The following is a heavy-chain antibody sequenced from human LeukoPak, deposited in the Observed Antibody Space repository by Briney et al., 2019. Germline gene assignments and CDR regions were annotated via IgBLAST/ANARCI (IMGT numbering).Heavy chain of an antibody. CDR1: GYTFTSYG. D-gene: IGHD4-17*01. J-gene: IGHJ1*01. V-gene: IGHV1-18*01. Sequence: ASVKVSCKASGYTFTSYGISWVRQAPGQGLEWMGWISTYNGNTNYAQKLQGRVTMTTDTSTSTAYMELRSLRSDDTAVYYCARNYDYGDYLVEYFQHWGQGTLVTVSS. CDR3: ARNYDYGDYLVEYFQH. CDR2: ISTYNGNT.